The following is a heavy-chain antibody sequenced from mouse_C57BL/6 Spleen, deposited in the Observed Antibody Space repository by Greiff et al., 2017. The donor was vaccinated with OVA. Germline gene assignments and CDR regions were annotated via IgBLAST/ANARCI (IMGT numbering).Heavy chain of an antibody. V-gene: IGHV5-4*01. D-gene: IGHD2-12*01. Sequence: EVKVVESGGGLVKPGGSLKLSCAASGFTFSSYAMSWVRQTPEKRLEWVATISDGGSYTYYPDNVKGRFTISRDNAKNNLYLQMSHLKSEDTAMYYCARDGSYDYAMDYWGQGTSVTVSS. J-gene: IGHJ4*01. CDR1: GFTFSSYA. CDR2: ISDGGSYT. CDR3: ARDGSYDYAMDY.